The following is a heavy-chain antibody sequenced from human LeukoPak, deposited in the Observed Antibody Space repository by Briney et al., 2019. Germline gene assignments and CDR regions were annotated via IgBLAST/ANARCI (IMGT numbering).Heavy chain of an antibody. CDR1: GFTFSSYG. CDR2: IRYDGSNK. Sequence: PGGSLRLSCAASGFTFSSYGMHWVRQAPGKGLEWVAFIRYDGSNKYYADSVKGRFTISRDNSKNTLYLQMNSLRAEDAAVYYCAKGSIGYCSSTSCYPGSFDPWGQGTLVTVSS. J-gene: IGHJ5*02. CDR3: AKGSIGYCSSTSCYPGSFDP. V-gene: IGHV3-30*02. D-gene: IGHD2-2*01.